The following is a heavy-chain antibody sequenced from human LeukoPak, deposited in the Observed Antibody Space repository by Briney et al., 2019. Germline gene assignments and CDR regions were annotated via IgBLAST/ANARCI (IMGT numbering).Heavy chain of an antibody. D-gene: IGHD3-9*01. V-gene: IGHV1-2*02. CDR1: GYTFTGYY. J-gene: IGHJ4*02. CDR3: ARALRYFDWFDY. CDR2: INPNSGST. Sequence: ASVKVSCKASGYTFTGYYMHWVRQAPGQGLEWMGWINPNSGSTNYAQKFQGRVTMTRDTSISTAYMELSRLRSDDTAVYYCARALRYFDWFDYWGQGTLVTVSS.